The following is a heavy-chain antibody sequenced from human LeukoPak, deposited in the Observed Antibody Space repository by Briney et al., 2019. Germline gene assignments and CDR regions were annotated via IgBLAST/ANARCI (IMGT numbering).Heavy chain of an antibody. CDR2: IYYSGST. CDR3: ARDGKYYYDSSGYVVYGMDV. D-gene: IGHD3-22*01. CDR1: GGSISSYY. V-gene: IGHV4-59*01. J-gene: IGHJ6*02. Sequence: PSETLSLTCTVSGGSISSYYWSWIRQPPGQGLEWIVYIYYSGSTNYNPSLKSRVTISVDTSKNQFSLKLSSVTAADTAVYYCARDGKYYYDSSGYVVYGMDVWGQGTTVTVSS.